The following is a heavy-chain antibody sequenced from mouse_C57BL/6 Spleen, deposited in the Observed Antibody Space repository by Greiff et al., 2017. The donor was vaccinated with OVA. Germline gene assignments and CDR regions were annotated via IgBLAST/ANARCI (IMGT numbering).Heavy chain of an antibody. CDR1: GYTFTSYW. D-gene: IGHD2-1*01. J-gene: IGHJ4*01. Sequence: VQLQQPGAELVKPGASVKLSCKASGYTFTSYWMHWVKQRPGRGLEWIGRIDPNSGGTKYNEKFKSKATLTVDKPSSTAYMQLSSLTSEDSAVYYCAKGRPSGNYGYAMGYWGEGTSVTASS. CDR2: IDPNSGGT. CDR3: AKGRPSGNYGYAMGY. V-gene: IGHV1-72*01.